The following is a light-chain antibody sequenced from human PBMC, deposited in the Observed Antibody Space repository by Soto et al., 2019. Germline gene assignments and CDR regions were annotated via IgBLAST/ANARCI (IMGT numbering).Light chain of an antibody. CDR1: SSNIGNNY. V-gene: IGLV2-11*02. J-gene: IGLJ2*01. CDR3: CSYAGSYTFVV. CDR2: DVS. Sequence: QSVLTQPPSVSAAPGQKVTISCSGSSSNIGNNYVSWYQQHPGKAPKLMIYDVSKRPSGVPDRFSGSKSGNTASLTISGLQAEDEADYYCCSYAGSYTFVVFGGGTQLTVL.